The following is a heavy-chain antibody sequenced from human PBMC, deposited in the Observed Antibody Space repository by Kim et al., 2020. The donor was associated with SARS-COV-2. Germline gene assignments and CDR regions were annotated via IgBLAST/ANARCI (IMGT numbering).Heavy chain of an antibody. Sequence: GGSLRLSCAASGFTFSDYYMSWIRQAPGKGLQWISYIDGRSGVANYADSVKGRFTISRDNAKNSLYLQMNSLRPEDTAIYYCARGRLGFDYWGRGSLVTVSS. J-gene: IGHJ4*02. V-gene: IGHV3-11*03. CDR2: IDGRSGVA. D-gene: IGHD3-10*01. CDR1: GFTFSDYY. CDR3: ARGRLGFDY.